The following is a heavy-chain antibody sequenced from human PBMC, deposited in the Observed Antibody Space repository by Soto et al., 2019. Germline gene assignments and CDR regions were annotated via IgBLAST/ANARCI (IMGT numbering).Heavy chain of an antibody. CDR1: GFTFSSYG. V-gene: IGHV3-30*18. D-gene: IGHD4-17*01. CDR3: AKEHLETTVTTPSY. J-gene: IGHJ4*02. CDR2: ISYDGNNK. Sequence: QVQLVESGGGVVQPGRSLRLSCAASGFTFSSYGMHWVRQAPGKRLEWVAVISYDGNNKYYADSVKGRFTISRDNFKNALYLQMDSLRAEDTAMYYCAKEHLETTVTTPSYWGQGTLVTVSS.